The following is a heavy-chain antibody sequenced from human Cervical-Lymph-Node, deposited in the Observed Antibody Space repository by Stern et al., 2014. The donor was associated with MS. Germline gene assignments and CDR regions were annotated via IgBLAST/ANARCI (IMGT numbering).Heavy chain of an antibody. J-gene: IGHJ6*02. Sequence: VQLVESGADVKKPGESLKISCKASGYNFTSYWIAWVRQMPGKGLEWMGIIDPGDSDTTYSPAFKGQVTISADKSISTAYLQWSSLKASDTAMYYCARHRSRSYSGYSYFYGMDVWGQGTTVTVSS. CDR2: IDPGDSDT. CDR1: GYNFTSYW. D-gene: IGHD1-26*01. CDR3: ARHRSRSYSGYSYFYGMDV. V-gene: IGHV5-51*01.